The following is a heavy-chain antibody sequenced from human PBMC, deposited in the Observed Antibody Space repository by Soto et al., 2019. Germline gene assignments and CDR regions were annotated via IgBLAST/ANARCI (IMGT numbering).Heavy chain of an antibody. CDR1: GTTFNNFA. Sequence: QVQLVQSGAEVKKPGSSVKVSCTASGTTFNNFAISWVRQAPGQGIEWMGGIIPVLGPAFYSQKFQGRVTITADKSTTTAYLELSSLRSEDTAVYYCARAAKRYFDKWGQGTLVTVSS. J-gene: IGHJ4*02. CDR2: IIPVLGPA. V-gene: IGHV1-69*06. CDR3: ARAAKRYFDK.